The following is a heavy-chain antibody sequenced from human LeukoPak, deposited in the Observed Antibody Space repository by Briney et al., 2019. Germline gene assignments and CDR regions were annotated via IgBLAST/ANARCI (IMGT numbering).Heavy chain of an antibody. CDR2: ISYDGSNK. CDR3: AREITMVRGVYCDY. J-gene: IGHJ4*02. V-gene: IGHV3-30*04. D-gene: IGHD3-10*01. CDR1: GFTFSSYA. Sequence: GGSLRLSCAASGFTFSSYAMHWVRQAPGKGLEWVAVISYDGSNKYYADSVKGRSTISRDNSKNTLYLQMNSLRAEDTAVYYCAREITMVRGVYCDYWGQGTLVTVSS.